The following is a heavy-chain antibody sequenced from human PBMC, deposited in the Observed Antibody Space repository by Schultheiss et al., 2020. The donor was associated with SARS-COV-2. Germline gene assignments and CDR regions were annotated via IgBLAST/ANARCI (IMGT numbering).Heavy chain of an antibody. V-gene: IGHV3-30*03. CDR3: AGDHSSGWSGADAFDI. Sequence: GESLKISCAASGFTFDDYAMHWVRQAPGKGLEWVAVISYDGSNKYYADSVKGRFTISRDNSKNTLYLQMNSLRAEDTAVYYCAGDHSSGWSGADAFDIWGQGTTVTVSS. CDR2: ISYDGSNK. CDR1: GFTFDDYA. D-gene: IGHD6-19*01. J-gene: IGHJ3*02.